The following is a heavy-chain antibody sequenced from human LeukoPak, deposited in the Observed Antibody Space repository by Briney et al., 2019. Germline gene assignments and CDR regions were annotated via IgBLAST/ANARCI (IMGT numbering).Heavy chain of an antibody. Sequence: GGSLRLSCAASGFTFTSYWMHWVRQAPGKGLVWVSRVNSDGSSTTYADSVKGRFTISRDNAKNTLYMQMNSLRAEDTAVYYCARGRYYGMDVWGQGTTVTVSS. CDR1: GFTFTSYW. V-gene: IGHV3-74*01. CDR2: VNSDGSST. J-gene: IGHJ6*02. CDR3: ARGRYYGMDV.